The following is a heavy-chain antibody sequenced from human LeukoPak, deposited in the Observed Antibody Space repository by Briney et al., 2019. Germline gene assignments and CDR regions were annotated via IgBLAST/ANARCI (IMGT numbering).Heavy chain of an antibody. D-gene: IGHD1-26*01. Sequence: GASVKVSCKASGYTFTDYYIHWVRQAPGQGLEWMGWVNPKNGGTNYAQKFKGRVTMTRDTSISTLYMELSRLESDDTAIYYCARESSGGSYYAYWGQGTLVTVSA. CDR2: VNPKNGGT. J-gene: IGHJ4*02. V-gene: IGHV1-2*02. CDR3: ARESSGGSYYAY. CDR1: GYTFTDYY.